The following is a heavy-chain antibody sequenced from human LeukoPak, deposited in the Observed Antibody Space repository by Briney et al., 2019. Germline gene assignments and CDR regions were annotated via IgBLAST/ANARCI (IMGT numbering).Heavy chain of an antibody. Sequence: ASVKVSCKASGYTFTSYDINWVRQATGQGLEWMGWMNPNSGNTGYAQKFQGRVTMTRNTSMSTAYMELSSLRSEDTAVYYCARGPAMIDLNWFDPWGQGTLVTVSS. CDR2: MNPNSGNT. J-gene: IGHJ5*02. CDR3: ARGPAMIDLNWFDP. V-gene: IGHV1-8*01. D-gene: IGHD3-22*01. CDR1: GYTFTSYD.